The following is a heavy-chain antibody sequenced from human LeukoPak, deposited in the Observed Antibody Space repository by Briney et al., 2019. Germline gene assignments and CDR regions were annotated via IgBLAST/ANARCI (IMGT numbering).Heavy chain of an antibody. V-gene: IGHV3-30*04. CDR1: GFTFSSYA. J-gene: IGHJ4*02. D-gene: IGHD3-9*01. CDR2: ISYDGSNK. CDR3: ARERGVRSYYDILTGYYDYFDY. Sequence: GGSLRLSCAASGFTFSSYAMHWVRQAPGKGLEWVAVISYDGSNKYHADSVKGRFTISRDNSKNTLYLQMNSLRAEDTAVYYCARERGVRSYYDILTGYYDYFDYWGQGTLVTVSS.